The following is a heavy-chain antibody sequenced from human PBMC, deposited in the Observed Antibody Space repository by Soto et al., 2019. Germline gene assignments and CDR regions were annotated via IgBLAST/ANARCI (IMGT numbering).Heavy chain of an antibody. CDR2: ISACNGNT. D-gene: IGHD2-15*01. CDR1: GYTFTSYG. J-gene: IGHJ1*01. CDR3: ARDDIVVVVAAIREYFQH. V-gene: IGHV1-18*01. Sequence: QVQLVQSGAEVKKPGASVKVSCKASGYTFTSYGISWVRQAPGQGLEWMGWISACNGNTNYAQKLQGRVTMTTDTSTSTAYMELRSLRFDDTAVYYCARDDIVVVVAAIREYFQHWGQGTLVTVSS.